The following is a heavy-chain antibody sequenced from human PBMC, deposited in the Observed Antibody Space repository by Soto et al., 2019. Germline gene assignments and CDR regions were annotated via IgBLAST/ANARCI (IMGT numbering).Heavy chain of an antibody. CDR1: GGTFSSYA. CDR2: IIPIFGTA. Sequence: SVKVSCKASGGTFSSYAISWVRQAPGQGLEWMGGIIPIFGTANYAQKFQGRVTITADKSTSTAYMELSSLRSEDTAVYYCARAYCSSTSCYYAFDIWGQGTMVTVSS. CDR3: ARAYCSSTSCYYAFDI. J-gene: IGHJ3*02. D-gene: IGHD2-2*01. V-gene: IGHV1-69*06.